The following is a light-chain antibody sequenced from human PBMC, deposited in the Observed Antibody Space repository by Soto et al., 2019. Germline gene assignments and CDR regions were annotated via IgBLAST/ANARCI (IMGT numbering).Light chain of an antibody. CDR3: QQYGTSEII. Sequence: DIVLTQAPGTLSLSPGDRATLSCSASQSVSSTYLAWYQQIPGRAPRLLIYGASSRATGIPDRFSGSGSGTDFTLTISRLEPEDFAVFFCQQYGTSEIIFGQGTRLEI. CDR1: QSVSSTY. CDR2: GAS. J-gene: IGKJ5*01. V-gene: IGKV3-20*01.